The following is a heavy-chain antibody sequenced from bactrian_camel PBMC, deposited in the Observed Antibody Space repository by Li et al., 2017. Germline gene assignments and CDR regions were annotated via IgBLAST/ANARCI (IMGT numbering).Heavy chain of an antibody. Sequence: HVQLVESGGGTVQAGGSLRLSCAISGASYRIDCMGWFRRVPYKDRQGLATIADDGTIDYIDSVKGRFTLSRDDAKRTLYLQTENLKPEDTAMYYCAADYSPPGEPCLARTIQFIPSGHGTQVTVS. V-gene: IGHV3S53*01. D-gene: IGHD4*01. CDR1: GASYRIDC. CDR2: IADDGTI. J-gene: IGHJ4*01.